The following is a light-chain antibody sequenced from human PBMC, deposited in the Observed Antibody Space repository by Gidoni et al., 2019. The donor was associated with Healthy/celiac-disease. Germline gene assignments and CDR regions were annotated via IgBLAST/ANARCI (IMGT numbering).Light chain of an antibody. CDR2: DVS. CDR1: SSDVGGYNY. Sequence: QSALTQPRPVSGSPGQSVTISCTGTSSDVGGYNYVSWYQQHPGKAPKLITYDVSKRPSGVPDRFSGSKSGNTASLSISGLQAEDEADYYCCSYAGSYTWVFGGGTKLAVL. J-gene: IGLJ3*02. CDR3: CSYAGSYTWV. V-gene: IGLV2-11*01.